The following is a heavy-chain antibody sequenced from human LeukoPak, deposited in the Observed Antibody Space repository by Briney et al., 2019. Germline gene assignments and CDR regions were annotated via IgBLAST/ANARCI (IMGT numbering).Heavy chain of an antibody. J-gene: IGHJ6*02. CDR3: ATYSSSWYGMDV. CDR1: GYTFTSYY. V-gene: IGHV1-46*01. Sequence: ASVTVSCKASGYTFTSYYMHWVRQAPGQGLEWMGIINPSGGSTSYAQKFQGRVTMTRDTSTSTVYMELSSLRSEDTAVYYCATYSSSWYGMDVWGQGTTVTVSS. D-gene: IGHD6-13*01. CDR2: INPSGGST.